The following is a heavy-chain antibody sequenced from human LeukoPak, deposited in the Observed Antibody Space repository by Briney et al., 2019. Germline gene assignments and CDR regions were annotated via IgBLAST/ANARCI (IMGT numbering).Heavy chain of an antibody. Sequence: PGGSLRLSCAASGFTFSSYGMHWVRQAPGKGLEWVAVISYDGSNKYYADSVKGRFTISRDNSKNTLYLQMNSLRAEDTAVYYCAKTGFQEQLVPNFDYWGQGTLVTVSS. CDR1: GFTFSSYG. CDR3: AKTGFQEQLVPNFDY. V-gene: IGHV3-30*18. CDR2: ISYDGSNK. J-gene: IGHJ4*02. D-gene: IGHD6-13*01.